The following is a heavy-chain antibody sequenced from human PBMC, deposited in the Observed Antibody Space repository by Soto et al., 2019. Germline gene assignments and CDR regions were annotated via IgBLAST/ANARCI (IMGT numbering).Heavy chain of an antibody. J-gene: IGHJ6*02. CDR3: APLSVSLSGPYGIHV. D-gene: IGHD2-15*01. CDR2: MLYSGLT. V-gene: IGHV4-39*01. CDR1: GYSVSSSDYY. Sequence: SETLSLTCSVSGYSVSSSDYYWAWIRQPPGKGLEWIGSMLYSGLTYYNPSLKSRVTLSVDTSKNQFSVRLNSVTASDTAVYYCAPLSVSLSGPYGIHVWGQGTTVTVAS.